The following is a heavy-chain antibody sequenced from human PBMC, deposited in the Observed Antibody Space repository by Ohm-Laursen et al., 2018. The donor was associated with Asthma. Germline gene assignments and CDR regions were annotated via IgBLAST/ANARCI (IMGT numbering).Heavy chain of an antibody. D-gene: IGHD4-23*01. CDR3: ARTNYGGNSHYGMDV. CDR1: GYRYTSYW. CDR2: IYPGDSDT. V-gene: IGHV5-51*01. J-gene: IGHJ6*02. Sequence: GESLRISCKGSGYRYTSYWIGWVRQMPGKGLEWMGIIYPGDSDTRYSPSFQGQVTISADKSISTAYLQWSSLKASDTAVYYCARTNYGGNSHYGMDVWGQGTTVTVSS.